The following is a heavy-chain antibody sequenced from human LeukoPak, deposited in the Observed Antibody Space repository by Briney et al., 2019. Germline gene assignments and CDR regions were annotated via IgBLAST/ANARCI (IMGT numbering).Heavy chain of an antibody. CDR1: GFTFSNYA. D-gene: IGHD3-9*01. J-gene: IGHJ4*02. V-gene: IGHV3-23*01. Sequence: PGGSLRLSCVASGFTFSNYAMSWVRQAPGKGLEWVSAITGSGTNRYYADSLKGRFTTSRDNSKNTVFLQMNSLRHEDTAIYPCVIWGDYDVLTGYYVPDYWGQGTLVTVAS. CDR2: ITGSGTNR. CDR3: VIWGDYDVLTGYYVPDY.